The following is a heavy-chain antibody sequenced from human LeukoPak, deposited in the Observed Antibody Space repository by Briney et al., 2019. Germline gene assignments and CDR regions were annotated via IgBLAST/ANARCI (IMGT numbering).Heavy chain of an antibody. CDR3: ARDHLWFGDLFDL. J-gene: IGHJ2*01. D-gene: IGHD3-10*01. V-gene: IGHV4-39*07. Sequence: PSETLSLTCTVSGGSISGSSYYWGWIRQPPGKGLEWIGSIYYSGSTNYNPSLKSRVTISVDTSKNQFSLKLSSVTAADTAVYYCARDHLWFGDLFDLWGRGTLVTVSS. CDR2: IYYSGST. CDR1: GGSISGSSYY.